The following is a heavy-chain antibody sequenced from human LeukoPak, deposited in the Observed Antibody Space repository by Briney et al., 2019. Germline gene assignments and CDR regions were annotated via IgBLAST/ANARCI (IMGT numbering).Heavy chain of an antibody. V-gene: IGHV1-24*01. CDR3: VTDSLTLYPSSWNHVFDI. CDR2: FDPEDAET. Sequence: ASVKVSCKVSGSTLTELSIHWVRQAPGEGLEWMGGFDPEDAETVYAQKFQGRVAMTEDPSTDTGYLELSSLRSEDTAVYYCVTDSLTLYPSSWNHVFDIWGLGTLVTVSS. D-gene: IGHD6-13*01. CDR1: GSTLTELS. J-gene: IGHJ3*02.